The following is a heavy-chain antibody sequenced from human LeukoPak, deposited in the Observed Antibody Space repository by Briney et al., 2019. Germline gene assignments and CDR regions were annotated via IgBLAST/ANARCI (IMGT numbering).Heavy chain of an antibody. Sequence: SVKVSCKASGGTFNSYAISRVRQAPGQGLEWMGGIIPIFGTANYAQKFQGRITITADKYTNTAYMELSSLRSEDTAVYYCARSQPLAYFDLWGRGTLVTVSS. V-gene: IGHV1-69*06. J-gene: IGHJ2*01. CDR3: ARSQPLAYFDL. CDR1: GGTFNSYA. CDR2: IIPIFGTA.